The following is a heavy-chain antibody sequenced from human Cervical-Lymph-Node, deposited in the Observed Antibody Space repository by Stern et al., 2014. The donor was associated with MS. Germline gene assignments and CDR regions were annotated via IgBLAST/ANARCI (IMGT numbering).Heavy chain of an antibody. Sequence: QVQLVESGAEVKKPGSSVKVSCKASGGTFSNYAISWVRQAPGQGLEWMGRIIPILGIANDAQKFQGRGTITADKSTSTAYMELSSLRSEDTAVYYCARGGGDSTGWYRYYFDYWGQGTLVTVSS. V-gene: IGHV1-69*09. CDR1: GGTFSNYA. CDR2: IIPILGIA. D-gene: IGHD6-13*01. CDR3: ARGGGDSTGWYRYYFDY. J-gene: IGHJ4*02.